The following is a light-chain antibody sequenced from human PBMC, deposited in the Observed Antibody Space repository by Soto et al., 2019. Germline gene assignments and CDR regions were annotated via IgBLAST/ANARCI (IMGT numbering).Light chain of an antibody. J-gene: IGLJ2*01. CDR1: TSAVGSYNL. Sequence: QSALTQPASVSGSPGQSITISCTGTTSAVGSYNLVSWYQQHPGKAPKLMIYEVSKRPSGVSNRFSGSKSGNTASLTISGLQAEDEADYYCCSYAGSVVFGGGTQLTVL. CDR3: CSYAGSVV. V-gene: IGLV2-23*02. CDR2: EVS.